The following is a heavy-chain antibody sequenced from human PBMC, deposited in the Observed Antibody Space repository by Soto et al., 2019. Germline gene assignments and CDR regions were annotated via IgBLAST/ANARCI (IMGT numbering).Heavy chain of an antibody. V-gene: IGHV3-30*18. D-gene: IGHD6-13*01. Sequence: GGSLRLSCAASGFTFSSYGMHWVRQAPGKGLEWVAVISYDGSNKYYADSVKGRFTISRDNSKNTLYLQMNSLRAEDTAVYYCAKDMARIDSSSWYGLQYYYYYYGMDVWGQGTTVTVSS. CDR3: AKDMARIDSSSWYGLQYYYYYYGMDV. CDR2: ISYDGSNK. J-gene: IGHJ6*02. CDR1: GFTFSSYG.